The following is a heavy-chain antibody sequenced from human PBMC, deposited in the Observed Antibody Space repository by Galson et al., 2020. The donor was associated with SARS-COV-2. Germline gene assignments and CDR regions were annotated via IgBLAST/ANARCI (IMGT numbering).Heavy chain of an antibody. CDR3: ARILTADGFDY. D-gene: IGHD7-27*01. J-gene: IGHJ4*02. V-gene: IGHV1-2*07. CDR1: GYSFTGYY. Sequence: DSVKVSCKAFGYSFTGYYVHWVRQAPGQGLEWMGWINPNRGGAHYALKFQGRVTMTTDTSISTAYMELSSLRSDDTAVYYCARILTADGFDYWGQGTLVTVSS. CDR2: INPNRGGA.